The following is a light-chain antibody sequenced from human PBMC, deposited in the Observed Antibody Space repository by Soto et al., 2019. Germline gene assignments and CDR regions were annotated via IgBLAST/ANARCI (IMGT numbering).Light chain of an antibody. Sequence: DIQMTQSPSSLSASVEDRVIITCRASQSISNHLNWYQQKPGKAPKLLIFAASSLQSGVPSRFSGSRSGPDFTLTISRLEPEDFAVYYCQQYGSSPQTFGGGTKVDIK. CDR2: AAS. CDR1: QSISNH. V-gene: IGKV1-39*01. J-gene: IGKJ4*01. CDR3: QQYGSSPQT.